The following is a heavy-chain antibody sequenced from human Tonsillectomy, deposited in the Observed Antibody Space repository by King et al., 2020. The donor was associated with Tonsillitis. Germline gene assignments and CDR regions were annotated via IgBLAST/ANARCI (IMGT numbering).Heavy chain of an antibody. Sequence: VQLQQWGAGLLKPSETLSLTCAVYGGSFSGYYWTWIRQPPGKGLEWIGEINHSGSTNYNPSLKSRVTISVDTSKNQFSLKLRTVTAADTAVYYCARVGSMTTVTTDGLDYWGQGTLVTVSS. J-gene: IGHJ4*02. D-gene: IGHD4-17*01. CDR2: INHSGST. CDR1: GGSFSGYY. V-gene: IGHV4-34*01. CDR3: ARVGSMTTVTTDGLDY.